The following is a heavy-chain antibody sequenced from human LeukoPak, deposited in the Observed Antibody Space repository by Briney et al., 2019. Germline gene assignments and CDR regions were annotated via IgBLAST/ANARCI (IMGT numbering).Heavy chain of an antibody. CDR2: ISWNSGSI. CDR1: GFTFDDYA. CDR3: ARDYCSGGSCYSDY. J-gene: IGHJ4*02. D-gene: IGHD2-15*01. V-gene: IGHV3-9*01. Sequence: GRSLRLSCAASGFTFDDYAMHWVRQAPGKGLEWVSGISWNSGSIGYADSVKGRFTISRDNAKNSLYLQMNSLRAEDTAVYYCARDYCSGGSCYSDYWGQGTLVTVSS.